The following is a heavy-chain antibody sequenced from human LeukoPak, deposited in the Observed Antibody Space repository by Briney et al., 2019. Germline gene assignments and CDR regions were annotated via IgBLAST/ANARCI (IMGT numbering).Heavy chain of an antibody. V-gene: IGHV1-8*01. CDR2: MNPNSGNT. J-gene: IGHJ6*03. CDR1: GYTFTSYD. D-gene: IGHD3-3*01. Sequence: ASVKVSCKASGYTFTSYDINWVRQATGQGLEWMGWMNPNSGNTGYAQKFQGRVTMTRNTSISTAYMELSSLRSEDTAVYYCARAGFWSKAYYYYYMDVWGKGTTVTVSS. CDR3: ARAGFWSKAYYYYYMDV.